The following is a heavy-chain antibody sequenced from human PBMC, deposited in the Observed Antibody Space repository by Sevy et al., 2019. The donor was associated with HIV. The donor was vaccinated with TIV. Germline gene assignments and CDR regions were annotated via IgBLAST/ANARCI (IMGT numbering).Heavy chain of an antibody. Sequence: GGSLRLSCAASGFTFSDAWVSWVRQAPGKGLEWVGRVRSKGDGGTAEYAAPLKGRFTISRDDSKNMVYVQMNNLKTEDTGIYYCTTEGADWGQGTLVTVSS. V-gene: IGHV3-15*01. CDR1: GFTFSDAW. J-gene: IGHJ4*02. CDR3: TTEGAD. CDR2: VRSKGDGGTA.